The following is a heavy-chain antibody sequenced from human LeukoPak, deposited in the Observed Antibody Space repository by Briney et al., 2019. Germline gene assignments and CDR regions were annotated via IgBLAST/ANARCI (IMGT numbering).Heavy chain of an antibody. CDR2: MNPNSGNT. Sequence: ASVKVSCKASGYTFTSYDINWVRQATGQGLEWMGWMNPNSGNTGYAQKFQGRVTMTRNTSISTAYMELSSLRSEDTAVHYCAVVPAGPRSHYYYYMDVWGKGTTVTVSS. CDR3: AVVPAGPRSHYYYYMDV. J-gene: IGHJ6*03. V-gene: IGHV1-8*01. D-gene: IGHD2-2*01. CDR1: GYTFTSYD.